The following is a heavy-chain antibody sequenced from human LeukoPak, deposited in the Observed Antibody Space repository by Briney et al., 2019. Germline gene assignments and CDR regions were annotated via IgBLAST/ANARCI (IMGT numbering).Heavy chain of an antibody. D-gene: IGHD4-17*01. CDR3: ARGPYPTVTTYFDY. V-gene: IGHV4-34*01. CDR1: GGSFSGYY. J-gene: IGHJ4*02. CDR2: INHSGST. Sequence: PSETLSLTCAVYGGSFSGYYWSWIRQPPGKGLEWIGEINHSGSTNYNPSLKSRVTISVDTSKNQFSLKLSSVTAADTAVYYCARGPYPTVTTYFDYWGQGTLVTVSS.